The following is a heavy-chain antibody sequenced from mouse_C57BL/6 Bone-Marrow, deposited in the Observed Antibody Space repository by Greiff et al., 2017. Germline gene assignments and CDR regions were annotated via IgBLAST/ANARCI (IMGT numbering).Heavy chain of an antibody. CDR2: ISYSGST. Sequence: EVKLMESGPGLAKPSQTLSLTCSVTGYSITSDYWNWIRKFPGHKLEYMGYISYSGSTYYNPSLKSRISITRDTSKNQYYLQLNSVTTEDTATYYCARSGYSTTYYYAMDYWGQGTSVTVSS. CDR1: GYSITSDY. J-gene: IGHJ4*01. D-gene: IGHD2-5*01. V-gene: IGHV3-8*01. CDR3: ARSGYSTTYYYAMDY.